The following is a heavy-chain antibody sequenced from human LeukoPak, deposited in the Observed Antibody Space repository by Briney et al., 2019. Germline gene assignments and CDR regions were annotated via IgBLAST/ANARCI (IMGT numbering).Heavy chain of an antibody. CDR2: IYSGVSA. D-gene: IGHD3-22*01. CDR3: AGHDSSTYYYAY. J-gene: IGHJ4*02. V-gene: IGHV3-53*01. CDR1: GFTVISNY. Sequence: PGGSLRLSCAASGFTVISNYMSWVRQAPGTGLEWVSGIYSGVSANYADSVKGRFTISRDNSRDTLYLQMNSLRAEDTAVYYCAGHDSSTYYYAYWGQGALATVSS.